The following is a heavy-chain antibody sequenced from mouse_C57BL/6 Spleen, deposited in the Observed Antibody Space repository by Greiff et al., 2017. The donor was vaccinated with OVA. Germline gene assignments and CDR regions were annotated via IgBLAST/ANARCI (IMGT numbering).Heavy chain of an antibody. CDR2: IDPSDSET. J-gene: IGHJ2*01. CDR1: GYTFTSYW. D-gene: IGHD1-1*01. Sequence: VQLKQPGAELVRPGSSVKLSCKASGYTFTSYWMHWVKQRPIQGLEWIGNIDPSDSETHYNQKFKDKATLTVDKSSSTAYMQLSSLTSEDSAVYYCARFYYYGSSYFDYWGQGTTLTVSS. CDR3: ARFYYYGSSYFDY. V-gene: IGHV1-52*01.